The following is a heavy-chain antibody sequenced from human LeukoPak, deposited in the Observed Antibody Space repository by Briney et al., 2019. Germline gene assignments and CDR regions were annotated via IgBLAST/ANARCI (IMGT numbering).Heavy chain of an antibody. CDR3: ARGTGTTYYYYYMDV. Sequence: SETLSLTCTVPGGSISSYYWSWIRQPPGKGLEWIGYTYYSGSTNYNPSLKSRVTISVDTSKNQFSLKLSSVTAADTAVYYCARGTGTTYYYYYMDVWGKGTTVTVSS. V-gene: IGHV4-59*01. J-gene: IGHJ6*03. CDR1: GGSISSYY. CDR2: TYYSGST. D-gene: IGHD1-1*01.